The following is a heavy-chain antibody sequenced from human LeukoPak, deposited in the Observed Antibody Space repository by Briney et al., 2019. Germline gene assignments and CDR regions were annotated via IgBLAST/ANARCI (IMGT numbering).Heavy chain of an antibody. D-gene: IGHD6-13*01. J-gene: IGHJ6*03. CDR2: IYYSGST. Sequence: SETLSLTCTVSGGSISSSGSYWGWIRQPPGRGLEWIVTIYYSGSTYYSPSLKSRVTISVDTSKNQFSLKLSSVTAADTAVYYCARESVSSSWYQYPYYYYYYMDVWGKGTTVTVSS. CDR3: ARESVSSSWYQYPYYYYYYMDV. CDR1: GGSISSSGSY. V-gene: IGHV4-39*07.